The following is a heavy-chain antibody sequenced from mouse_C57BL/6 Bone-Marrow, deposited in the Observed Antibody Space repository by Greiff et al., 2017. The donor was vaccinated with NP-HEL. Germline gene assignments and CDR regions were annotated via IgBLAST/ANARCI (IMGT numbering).Heavy chain of an antibody. D-gene: IGHD1-1*01. CDR3: GVTYYGSSYGDY. CDR1: GYTFTDYY. CDR2: IFPGSGST. V-gene: IGHV1-75*01. Sequence: QVQLQQSGPELVKPGASVKISCKASGYTFTDYYINWVKQRPGQGLEWIGWIFPGSGSTYYNEKFKGKATLTVDKSSSTAYMLLSSLTSEDSAVYFCGVTYYGSSYGDYWGQGTTLTVSS. J-gene: IGHJ2*01.